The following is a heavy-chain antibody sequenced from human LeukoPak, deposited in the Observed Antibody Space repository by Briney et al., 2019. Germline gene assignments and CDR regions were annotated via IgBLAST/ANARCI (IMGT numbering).Heavy chain of an antibody. J-gene: IGHJ4*02. Sequence: SETLSLTCTVSGGSISSGGYYWSWIRQPPGKGLEWIGYIYHSGSTYYNPSLKSRVTISVDRSKNQFSLKLSSVTAADTAVYYCARSPHTAAALDYWGQGTLVTVSS. D-gene: IGHD6-13*01. CDR3: ARSPHTAAALDY. V-gene: IGHV4-30-2*01. CDR1: GGSISSGGYY. CDR2: IYHSGST.